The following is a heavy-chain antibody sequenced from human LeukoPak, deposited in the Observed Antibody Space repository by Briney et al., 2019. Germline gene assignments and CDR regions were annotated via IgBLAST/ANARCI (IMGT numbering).Heavy chain of an antibody. J-gene: IGHJ6*03. CDR2: IKQDGSEK. Sequence: GGSLRLSCAASGFTFSSYWMSWVRQAPGKGLEWVANIKQDGSEKYYVDSVKGRFTISRDSAKNSLYLQMNSLRAEDTAVYYCAKIYYVFWSGYYISYYYYMDVWGKGTTVTVSS. CDR1: GFTFSSYW. D-gene: IGHD3-3*01. V-gene: IGHV3-7*01. CDR3: AKIYYVFWSGYYISYYYYMDV.